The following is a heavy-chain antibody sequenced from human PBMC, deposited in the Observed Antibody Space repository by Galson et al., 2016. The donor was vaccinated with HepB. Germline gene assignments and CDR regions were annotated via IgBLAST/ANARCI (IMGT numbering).Heavy chain of an antibody. CDR3: ARVINSGYPFS. D-gene: IGHD3-22*01. V-gene: IGHV3-7*01. Sequence: SLRLSCAGSGFTFGSNWMTWVRQAPGKGLEWVANIKQSGSEKYYVDSVKGRFTISRDNAKNSLYLQMNSLRAEDTAVYFCARVINSGYPFSWGQGTLVTVSS. CDR2: IKQSGSEK. J-gene: IGHJ5*02. CDR1: GFTFGSNW.